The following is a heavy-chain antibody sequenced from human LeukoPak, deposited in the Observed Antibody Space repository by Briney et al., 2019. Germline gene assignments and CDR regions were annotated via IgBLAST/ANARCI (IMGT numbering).Heavy chain of an antibody. V-gene: IGHV1-2*02. D-gene: IGHD3-10*01. CDR3: ARDVRSPMVRGVVFDY. Sequence: XSXXASGXXFTXYYXHWVRQAPGQGLEWXXXINPNSGGTNYAQKFQDRVTMTTDTSTSTAYMELGSLRSDDTAVYYCARDVRSPMVRGVVFDYWGQGTLVTVSS. CDR1: GXXFTXYY. J-gene: IGHJ4*02. CDR2: INPNSGGT.